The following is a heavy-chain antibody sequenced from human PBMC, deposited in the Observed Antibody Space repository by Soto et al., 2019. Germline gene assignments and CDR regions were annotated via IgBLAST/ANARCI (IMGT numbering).Heavy chain of an antibody. CDR3: ARVPPPPPY. CDR1: GYTFASYA. CDR2: ISAYNGNT. Sequence: QVQLVQSGAEVKKPGASVKVSCKASGYTFASYAITWMRQAPGQGLEWMGWISAYNGNTNYAQKLQGRVTMTKDTSTRAAYMEPRILRFEDTAVYSAARVPPPPPYWGQGTVATGSS. J-gene: IGHJ4*02. V-gene: IGHV1-18*01.